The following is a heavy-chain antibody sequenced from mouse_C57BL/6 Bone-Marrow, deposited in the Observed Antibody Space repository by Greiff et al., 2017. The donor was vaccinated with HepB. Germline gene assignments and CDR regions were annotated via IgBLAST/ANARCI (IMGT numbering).Heavy chain of an antibody. V-gene: IGHV14-1*01. CDR2: IDPEDGDT. D-gene: IGHD1-1*01. CDR1: GFNIKDYY. J-gene: IGHJ1*03. CDR3: TRGGSSFYWYFDV. Sequence: EVQLQQSVAELVRPGASVKLSCTASGFNIKDYYMHWVKQRPEQGLEWIGRIDPEDGDTEYAPKFQGKATMTADTSSNTAYLQLSSLTSEDTAVYYCTRGGSSFYWYFDVWGTGTTVTVSS.